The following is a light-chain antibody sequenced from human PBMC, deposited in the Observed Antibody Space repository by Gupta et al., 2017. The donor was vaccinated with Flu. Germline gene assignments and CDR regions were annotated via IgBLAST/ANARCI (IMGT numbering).Light chain of an antibody. J-gene: IGKJ3*01. Sequence: DIQMTQYPSSLSASVGDRVTITCQASQDVTNYLNWYQQKPGKAPKLLIYDASNLETGVPSRFSGSGSGTDFTFTISSLQPEDIATYYCQQYDNLPRFGPGTKVDIK. CDR2: DAS. V-gene: IGKV1-33*01. CDR3: QQYDNLPR. CDR1: QDVTNY.